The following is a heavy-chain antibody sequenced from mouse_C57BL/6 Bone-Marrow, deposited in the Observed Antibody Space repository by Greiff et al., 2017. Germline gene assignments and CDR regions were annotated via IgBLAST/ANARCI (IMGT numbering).Heavy chain of an antibody. CDR1: GYTFTSYW. V-gene: IGHV1-69*01. CDR2: IDPSDSYT. J-gene: IGHJ2*01. CDR3: ARSHIFFDY. Sequence: QVQLQQSGAELVMPGASVKLSCKASGYTFTSYWMHWVKQRPGQGLEWIGEIDPSDSYTNYNQKFKGKSTLTVDKSSSTAYMQLSSLTSEDSAVYYCARSHIFFDYWGQGTTLTVSS.